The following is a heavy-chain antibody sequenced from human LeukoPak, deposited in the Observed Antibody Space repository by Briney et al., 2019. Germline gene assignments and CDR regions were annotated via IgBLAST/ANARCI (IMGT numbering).Heavy chain of an antibody. CDR1: GFTFSSYA. J-gene: IGHJ4*02. V-gene: IGHV3-48*04. CDR2: ISSSSSTI. D-gene: IGHD6-6*01. Sequence: GGSLRLSCGVSGFTFSSYAMSWVRQAPGKGLEWVSYISSSSSTIYYADSVKGRFTISRDNAKNSLYLQMNSLRAEDTAVYYCARAARPGVFDYWGQGTLVTVSS. CDR3: ARAARPGVFDY.